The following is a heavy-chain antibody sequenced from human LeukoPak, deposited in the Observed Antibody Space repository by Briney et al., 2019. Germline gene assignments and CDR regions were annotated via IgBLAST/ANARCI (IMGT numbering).Heavy chain of an antibody. J-gene: IGHJ4*02. CDR2: IRKDGGDI. CDR1: GLSFGSYW. CDR3: ARDAFGDFSY. Sequence: GGSLRLSCVASGLSFGSYWMDWVRQAPGKGLEWVANIRKDGGDIHYGNSVKGRFTISRDNAKNSVSLQMHSLRVEDTAVYYCARDAFGDFSYWGQGILVTVSS. V-gene: IGHV3-7*01. D-gene: IGHD3-10*01.